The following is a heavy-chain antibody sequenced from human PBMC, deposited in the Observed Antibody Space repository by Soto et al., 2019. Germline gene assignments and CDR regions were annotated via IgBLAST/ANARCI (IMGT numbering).Heavy chain of an antibody. CDR3: ATRQLYDFWSGYASYYYYYYMDV. D-gene: IGHD3-3*01. J-gene: IGHJ6*03. Sequence: ASVKVSCKASGGTFSSYTISWVRQAPGQGLEWMGRFIPILGIANYAQKFQGRVTITADKSTSTAYMELSSLRSEDTAVYYCATRQLYDFWSGYASYYYYYYMDVWGKGTTITVSS. V-gene: IGHV1-69*02. CDR2: FIPILGIA. CDR1: GGTFSSYT.